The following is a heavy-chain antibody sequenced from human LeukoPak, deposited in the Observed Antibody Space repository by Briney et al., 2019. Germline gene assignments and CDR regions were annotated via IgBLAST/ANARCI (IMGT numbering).Heavy chain of an antibody. V-gene: IGHV3-9*01. CDR2: ISWNSGSI. CDR3: ARDLDVSRVGWVY. J-gene: IGHJ4*02. Sequence: GGSLRLSCAASGFTFDDYAMHWVRQAPGKGLEWVSGISWNSGSIGYADSVKGRFTISRDNAKNSLYLQMNSLRAEDTALYYCARDLDVSRVGWVYGGQGTLVTVSS. D-gene: IGHD1-26*01. CDR1: GFTFDDYA.